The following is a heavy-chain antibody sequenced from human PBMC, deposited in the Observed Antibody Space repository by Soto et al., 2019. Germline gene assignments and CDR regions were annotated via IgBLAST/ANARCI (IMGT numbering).Heavy chain of an antibody. Sequence: LSLTCTVSNGSVSSGTYSWSWVRQPPGKGLEWIGYIYYSGTTYYTPSLKSRLTMSMDRANDHFSLNLTSVTAADTAVYFCDRGNYYYGMDVWGQGITVTVSS. CDR2: IYYSGTT. J-gene: IGHJ6*01. CDR3: DRGNYYYGMDV. CDR1: NGSVSSGTYS. V-gene: IGHV4-30-2*01.